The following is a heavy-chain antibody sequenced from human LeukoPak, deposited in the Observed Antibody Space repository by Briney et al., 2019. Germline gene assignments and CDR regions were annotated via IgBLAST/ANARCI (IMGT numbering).Heavy chain of an antibody. CDR1: GGSISSGGYS. CDR3: ARVRDTHLDY. CDR2: IYYSGST. Sequence: PSGTLSLTCAVSGGSISSGGYSWSWIRQPPGKGLEWIGYIYYSGSTYYNPSLKSRVTISVDASKNQFSLKLSFVTAADTAVYYCARVRDTHLDYWGQGTLVTVSS. V-gene: IGHV4-30-4*07. J-gene: IGHJ4*02.